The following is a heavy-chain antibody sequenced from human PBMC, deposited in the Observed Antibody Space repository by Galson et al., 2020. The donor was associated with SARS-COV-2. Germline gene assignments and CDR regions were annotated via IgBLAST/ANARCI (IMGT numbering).Heavy chain of an antibody. CDR3: ARSYSSSWDPPKRKAIEERQPTGDFDP. D-gene: IGHD6-13*01. Sequence: SQTLSLTCTVSGGSISSGGYYWSWIRQHPGKGLEWIGYIYYSGSTYYNPSLKSRVTISVDTSKNQFSLKLSSVTAADTAVYYCARSYSSSWDPPKRKAIEERQPTGDFDPWGQGTLVTVSS. CDR1: GGSISSGGYY. J-gene: IGHJ5*02. CDR2: IYYSGST. V-gene: IGHV4-31*03.